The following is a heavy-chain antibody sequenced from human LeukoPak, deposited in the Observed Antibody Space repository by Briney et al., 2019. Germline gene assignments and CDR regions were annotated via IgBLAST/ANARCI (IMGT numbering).Heavy chain of an antibody. CDR1: GFTLSGYN. CDR3: AGGDYGDSAGRVN. D-gene: IGHD4-17*01. V-gene: IGHV3-48*01. J-gene: IGHJ4*02. Sequence: QSGGSLRLSCAASGFTLSGYNMNWFRQAPGKGLEWVSYISSKGDSIYYADSVKGRFTISRVNARNSLYLQMDSLRVEDTAVYYCAGGDYGDSAGRVNWGQGTLVTVSS. CDR2: ISSKGDSI.